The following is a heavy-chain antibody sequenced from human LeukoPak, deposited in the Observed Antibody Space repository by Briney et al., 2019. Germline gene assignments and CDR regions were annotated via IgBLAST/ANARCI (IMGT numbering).Heavy chain of an antibody. D-gene: IGHD1-26*01. CDR1: GITFSSYA. Sequence: GGSLRLSCAASGITFSSYAMSWVRQAPGKGLEWDSAISGSGGSTYYADSVKGRFTISRDNSKNTLYLQMNSLRADDTAAYYCAKGAGGTEDYYMDVWGKGTTVTVSS. CDR2: ISGSGGST. J-gene: IGHJ6*03. CDR3: AKGAGGTEDYYMDV. V-gene: IGHV3-23*01.